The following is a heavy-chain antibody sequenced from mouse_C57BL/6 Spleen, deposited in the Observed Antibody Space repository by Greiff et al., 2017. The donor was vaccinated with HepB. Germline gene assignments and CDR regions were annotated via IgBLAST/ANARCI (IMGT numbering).Heavy chain of an antibody. CDR2: IWSGGST. J-gene: IGHJ3*01. V-gene: IGHV2-2*01. CDR3: GTDRGFAY. Sequence: QVQLQQSGPGLVQPSQTLSITCTVSGFSLTSYGVHWVRQSPGKGLEWLGVIWSGGSTDYNAAFISRLSISKENSKCQVFFKMISLLADDTAIYYCGTDRGFAYWGQGTLVTVSA. CDR1: GFSLTSYG.